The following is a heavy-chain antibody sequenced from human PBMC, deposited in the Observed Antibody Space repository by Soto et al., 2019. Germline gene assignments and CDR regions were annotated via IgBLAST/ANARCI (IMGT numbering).Heavy chain of an antibody. J-gene: IGHJ6*03. V-gene: IGHV3-21*06. D-gene: IGHD4-17*01. Sequence: GGSLRLSCAASGFTFSSYSMNWVRQAPGKGLEWVSSISSSSSYIYYADSVKGRFTISRDNAKNSLYLQMKSRRAEDTAVYYCARDSPYGDYDPYYYYYMDVWGKGTTVTVSS. CDR3: ARDSPYGDYDPYYYYYMDV. CDR2: ISSSSSYI. CDR1: GFTFSSYS.